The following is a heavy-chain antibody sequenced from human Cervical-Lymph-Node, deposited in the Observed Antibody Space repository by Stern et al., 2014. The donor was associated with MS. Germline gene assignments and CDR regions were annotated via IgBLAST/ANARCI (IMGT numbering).Heavy chain of an antibody. CDR3: ARQRYFDY. J-gene: IGHJ4*02. CDR1: GYTFTSYW. V-gene: IGHV5-51*01. CDR2: IFPGGSDS. Sequence: VQLVESGPEVKRPGESLKISCQASGYTFTSYWIGWVRQMPGKGLEWIAIIFPGGSDSRDGPSSQGRVTISADKPSSPAYLQWNNLKASDTAIYYCARQRYFDYWGQGTLVTVSS.